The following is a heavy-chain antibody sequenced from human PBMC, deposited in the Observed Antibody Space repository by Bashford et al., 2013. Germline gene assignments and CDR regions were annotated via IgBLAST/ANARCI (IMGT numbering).Heavy chain of an antibody. CDR3: AKDGPPMSITYSSGWYYDY. V-gene: IGHV5-51*01. J-gene: IGHJ4*02. Sequence: WVRQMPGKGLEWMGLIYPEDSDTRYSPSFRGQVAISADKSINTAYLQWSSLKASDTAMYYCAKDGPPMSITYSSGWYYDYWGQGTLVTVSS. CDR2: IYPEDSDT. D-gene: IGHD6-19*01.